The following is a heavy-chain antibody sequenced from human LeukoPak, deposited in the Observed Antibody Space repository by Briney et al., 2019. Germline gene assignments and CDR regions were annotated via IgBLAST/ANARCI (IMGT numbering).Heavy chain of an antibody. Sequence: GGSLRLSCAASGFIFGNFAINWVRQAPGKGLEWVSAISNTGEYTLYADSVKGRFTIFRDNSKNTVYLQMNSLKDEDTALYYCARWTWNYDYWGQGTLVTVSS. D-gene: IGHD1-1*01. CDR3: ARWTWNYDY. CDR2: ISNTGEYT. CDR1: GFIFGNFA. J-gene: IGHJ4*02. V-gene: IGHV3-23*01.